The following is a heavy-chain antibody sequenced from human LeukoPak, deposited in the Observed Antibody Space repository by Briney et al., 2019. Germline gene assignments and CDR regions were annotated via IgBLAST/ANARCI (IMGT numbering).Heavy chain of an antibody. J-gene: IGHJ4*02. CDR2: IKQDGSEK. CDR1: GFTFSSYW. CDR3: ARDGFGTGSN. V-gene: IGHV3-7*03. Sequence: GGSLGLSCAASGFTFSSYWMSWVRQAPGKGLEWVANIKQDGSEKNYVDSVKGRFIISRDNAKNSLYLQMNTLRADDTAVYYCARDGFGTGSNWGQGTLVTVSS. D-gene: IGHD3-16*01.